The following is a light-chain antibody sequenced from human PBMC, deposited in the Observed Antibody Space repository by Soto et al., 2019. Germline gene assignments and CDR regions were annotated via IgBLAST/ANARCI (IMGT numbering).Light chain of an antibody. CDR1: QGISSY. CDR3: QQSYSTPLT. J-gene: IGKJ4*01. V-gene: IGKV1-39*01. CDR2: GAS. Sequence: DIQLTQSPSFLSASVGDRVTITCRASQGISSYLAWFQQKPGRAPNLLIYGASTLQSGVPSRFSGSGSGTDFTLTISSLQPEDFATYYCQQSYSTPLTFGGGTKV.